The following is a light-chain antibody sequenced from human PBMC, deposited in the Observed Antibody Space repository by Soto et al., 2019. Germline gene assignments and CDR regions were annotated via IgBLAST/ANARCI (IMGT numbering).Light chain of an antibody. V-gene: IGLV1-44*01. Sequence: QSVLTQPPSASGTPGQRVTISCSRSSSNIGSNSVNWYQQRPGTAPKLLMYSSNQRPSGVPDRFSGSKSGTAASLAISGLQSDDEADYYCAAWDDRLNGVVCGGGTKLTVL. CDR2: SSN. CDR1: SSNIGSNS. CDR3: AAWDDRLNGVV. J-gene: IGLJ2*01.